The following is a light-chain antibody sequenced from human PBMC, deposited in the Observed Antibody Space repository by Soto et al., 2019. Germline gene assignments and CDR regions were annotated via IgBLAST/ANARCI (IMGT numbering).Light chain of an antibody. J-gene: IGKJ1*01. CDR3: QHYVTSLTT. Sequence: EIFLTQSPGTLSLSLWEIATLSCRASQSVTSNYLAWYQQKPGQAPRLLIYGSSTRATGIPDRFTGSGSGTDFTLTINRLEPEDFAVYYCQHYVTSLTTFGQGTKVDIK. V-gene: IGKV3-20*01. CDR1: QSVTSNY. CDR2: GSS.